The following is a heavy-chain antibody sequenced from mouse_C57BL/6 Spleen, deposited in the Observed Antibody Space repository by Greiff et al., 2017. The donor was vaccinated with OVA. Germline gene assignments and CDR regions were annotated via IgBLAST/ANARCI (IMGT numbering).Heavy chain of an antibody. J-gene: IGHJ3*01. D-gene: IGHD2-12*01. Sequence: QVQLQQPGAELVKPGASVKLSCKASGYTFTSYWMQWVKQRPGQGLEGFGEIDPSDSYTNYNQKFKGQAKLTVDTSSSTTYMQLSSLTSDASAVYYCARSNVSYSAWFAYWGQGTLVTVSA. V-gene: IGHV1-50*01. CDR2: IDPSDSYT. CDR3: ARSNVSYSAWFAY. CDR1: GYTFTSYW.